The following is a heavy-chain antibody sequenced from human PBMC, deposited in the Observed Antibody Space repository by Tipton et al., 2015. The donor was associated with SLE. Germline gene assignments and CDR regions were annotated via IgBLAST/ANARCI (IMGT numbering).Heavy chain of an antibody. Sequence: TLSLTCTVSGGSIGPYYWHWIRQFPGKALEWIGYIYFDGNSNGRGNYNPSLKSRVTMSVDPSKMQFSLNLNSVTAADTALYFCARGVAERLGLDFWGQGSLVTVSS. CDR1: GGSIGPYY. V-gene: IGHV4-59*01. D-gene: IGHD6-19*01. J-gene: IGHJ4*02. CDR2: IYFDGNS. CDR3: ARGVAERLGLDF.